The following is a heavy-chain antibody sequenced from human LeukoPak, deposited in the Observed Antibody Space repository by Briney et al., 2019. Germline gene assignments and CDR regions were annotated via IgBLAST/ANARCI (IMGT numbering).Heavy chain of an antibody. Sequence: GGSLRLSCAASGFTFSDFFMTWIRQAPGKGLEWVSYTSSSSSFTAYADSVKGRFTISRDNTKNSLYLQMNSLRAEDTAVYYCARALYGSGSYSTYWGQGTLVTVSS. CDR2: TSSSSSFT. CDR3: ARALYGSGSYSTY. V-gene: IGHV3-11*05. D-gene: IGHD3-10*01. CDR1: GFTFSDFF. J-gene: IGHJ4*02.